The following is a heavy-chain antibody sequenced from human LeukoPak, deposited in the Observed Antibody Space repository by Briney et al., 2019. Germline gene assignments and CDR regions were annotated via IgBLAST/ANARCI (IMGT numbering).Heavy chain of an antibody. D-gene: IGHD3-3*01. CDR2: IRHDGSNI. Sequence: PGGSLRLSCAASGFTFSNYAMHWVRQAPGKGLEWVAFIRHDGSNIYYADSVKGRFTISRDLQMNSLIVEDTAVYYCAKASGSRYYDFWSGRATDYWGQGTLVTVSS. V-gene: IGHV3-30*02. CDR3: AKASGSRYYDFWSGRATDY. CDR1: GFTFSNYA. J-gene: IGHJ4*02.